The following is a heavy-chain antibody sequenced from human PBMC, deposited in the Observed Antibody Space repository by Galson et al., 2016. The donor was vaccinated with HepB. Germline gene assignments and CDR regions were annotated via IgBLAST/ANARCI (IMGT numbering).Heavy chain of an antibody. D-gene: IGHD2-21*01. CDR1: GGSISSYY. CDR3: ARDSLWSNGWLDCFDP. CDR2: IHYSGDT. V-gene: IGHV4-59*12. J-gene: IGHJ5*02. Sequence: SETLSLTCTVSGGSISSYYWSWVRQPPGKGLEWIGNIHYSGDTNYNPSLNGRVTLSVDTSKNQFSLSVTSVTATDTAVYYCARDSLWSNGWLDCFDPWGQGTLVTVSS.